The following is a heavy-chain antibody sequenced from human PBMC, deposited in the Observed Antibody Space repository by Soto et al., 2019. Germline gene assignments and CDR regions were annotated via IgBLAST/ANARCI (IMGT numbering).Heavy chain of an antibody. CDR1: GGSFSGYY. Sequence: SETLSLTCAVYGGSFSGYYRIWIRQPPGKGLEWIGEINHSGSTNYNPSLKSRVTISVDTSKNQFSLKLSSVTAADTAVYYCARGPTTVTPFDPWGQGTLVTVSS. V-gene: IGHV4-34*01. D-gene: IGHD4-17*01. CDR2: INHSGST. CDR3: ARGPTTVTPFDP. J-gene: IGHJ5*02.